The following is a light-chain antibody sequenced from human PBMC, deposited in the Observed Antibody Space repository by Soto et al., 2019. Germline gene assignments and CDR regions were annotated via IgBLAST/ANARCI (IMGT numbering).Light chain of an antibody. J-gene: IGLJ3*02. V-gene: IGLV2-18*02. CDR2: QVS. CDR3: SSYTSSGTRV. CDR1: SSDVGSYNR. Sequence: QSALTQPPSVSGSPGQSVTISCTGTSSDVGSYNRVSWYQQPPGTAPKLLICQVSNRPSGVPDRFSGSKSGNTASLTISGLQAEDEADYYCSSYTSSGTRVFGGGTQLTVL.